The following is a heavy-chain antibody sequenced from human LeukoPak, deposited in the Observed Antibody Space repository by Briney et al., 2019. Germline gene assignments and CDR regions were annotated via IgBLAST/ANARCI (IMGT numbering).Heavy chain of an antibody. V-gene: IGHV3-21*01. J-gene: IGHJ4*02. Sequence: GGSLRLSCAASGFTFSSYSMNWVRQAPGKGLEWVSSISSSSSYIYYADSVKGRFTISRDNAKNSLYLQMNSLRAEDTAVYYCVRDRSPGTGIVRLDYWGQGTLVTVSS. CDR3: VRDRSPGTGIVRLDY. CDR2: ISSSSSYI. CDR1: GFTFSSYS. D-gene: IGHD5-18*01.